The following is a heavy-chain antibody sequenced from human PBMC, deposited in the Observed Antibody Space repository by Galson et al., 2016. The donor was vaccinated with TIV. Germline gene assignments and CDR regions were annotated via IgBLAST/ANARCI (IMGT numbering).Heavy chain of an antibody. V-gene: IGHV3-13*01. D-gene: IGHD3-22*01. J-gene: IGHJ4*02. CDR2: IGTTGDT. CDR1: GFSFSTYD. Sequence: SLRLSCATSGFSFSTYDMHWVRQAAGKGLEWVSAIGTTGDTYYTDSLKGRFTISSDNGTKSLYLQLNSLIAGDTAVYFCARYSFDCRGYKCYGCQFDHWGQGTLVTVSS. CDR3: ARYSFDCRGYKCYGCQFDH.